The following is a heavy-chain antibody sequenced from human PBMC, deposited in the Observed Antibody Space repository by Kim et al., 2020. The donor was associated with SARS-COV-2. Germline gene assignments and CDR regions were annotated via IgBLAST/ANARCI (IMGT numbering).Heavy chain of an antibody. CDR1: GFTFSSYD. Sequence: GGSLRRSCAASGFTFSSYDMHWVRQATGKGLEWVSAIGTAGDTYYPGSVKGRFTISRENAKNSLYLQMNSLRAGDTAVYYCARSPLGYYGSGSYDYWGQGTLVTVSS. CDR2: IGTAGDT. CDR3: ARSPLGYYGSGSYDY. J-gene: IGHJ4*02. V-gene: IGHV3-13*01. D-gene: IGHD3-10*01.